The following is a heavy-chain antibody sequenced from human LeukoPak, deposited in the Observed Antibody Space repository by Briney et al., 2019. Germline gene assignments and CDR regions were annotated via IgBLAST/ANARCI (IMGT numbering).Heavy chain of an antibody. Sequence: SETLSLTCAVYGGSFSGYYWSWIRQPPGKGLGWIGEINHSGSTNYNPSLKSRVTISVDTSKNQFSLKLSSVTAADTAVYYCARRRQRLVVKYNWFDPWGQGTLVTVSS. V-gene: IGHV4-34*01. D-gene: IGHD2-15*01. CDR3: ARRRQRLVVKYNWFDP. J-gene: IGHJ5*02. CDR1: GGSFSGYY. CDR2: INHSGST.